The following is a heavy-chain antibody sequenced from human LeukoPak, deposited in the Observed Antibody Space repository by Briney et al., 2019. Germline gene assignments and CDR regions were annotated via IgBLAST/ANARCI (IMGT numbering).Heavy chain of an antibody. J-gene: IGHJ5*01. CDR2: IYSGGST. D-gene: IGHD3-16*01. CDR1: GFTVSSNY. CDR3: ARAKGWGELLRNWFDS. V-gene: IGHV3-53*05. Sequence: PGGSLRLSCAASGFTVSSNYMSWVRQAPGKGLEWVSVIYSGGSTYYADSVKGRFTISRDNSKNTLYLQMNSLRSDDTAVYYCARAKGWGELLRNWFDSWGQGTLVTVSS.